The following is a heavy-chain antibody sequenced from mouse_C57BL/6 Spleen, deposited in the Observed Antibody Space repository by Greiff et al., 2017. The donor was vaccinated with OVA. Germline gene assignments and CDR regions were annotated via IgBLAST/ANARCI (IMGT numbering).Heavy chain of an antibody. CDR2: ISSGSSTI. J-gene: IGHJ2*01. CDR1: GFTFSDYG. Sequence: EVKLVESGGGLVKPGGSLKLSCAASGFTFSDYGMHWVRQAPEKGLEWVAYISSGSSTIYYADTVKGRFTISRDNAKSTLFLQMTSLRSEDTAMYYCARPGLRIRYYFDYWGQGTTLTVSS. D-gene: IGHD2-14*01. CDR3: ARPGLRIRYYFDY. V-gene: IGHV5-17*01.